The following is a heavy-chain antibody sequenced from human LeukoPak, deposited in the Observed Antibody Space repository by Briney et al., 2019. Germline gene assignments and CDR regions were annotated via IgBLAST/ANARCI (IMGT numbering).Heavy chain of an antibody. CDR2: ISWNSGSI. Sequence: GGPLRLSCAASGFTFDDYAMHWVRQAPGKGLEWVSGISWNSGSIGYADSVKGRFTISRDNAKNSLYLQMNSLRAEDTALYYCTKGQYFDSSAPPGDYWGQGTLVTVS. J-gene: IGHJ4*02. CDR1: GFTFDDYA. CDR3: TKGQYFDSSAPPGDY. V-gene: IGHV3-9*01. D-gene: IGHD3-22*01.